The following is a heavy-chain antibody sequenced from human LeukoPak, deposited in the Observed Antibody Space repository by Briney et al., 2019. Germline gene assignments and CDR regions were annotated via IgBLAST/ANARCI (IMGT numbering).Heavy chain of an antibody. D-gene: IGHD3-10*01. V-gene: IGHV3-30-3*01. CDR1: GFTFSSYA. CDR3: ARDWFHYFDY. Sequence: GGSLRPSCAASGFTFSSYAMHWVRQAPGKGLEWVAVISYDGSNKYYADSVKGRFTISRDNSKNTLYLQMNSLRAEDTAVYYCARDWFHYFDYWGQGTLVTVSS. J-gene: IGHJ4*02. CDR2: ISYDGSNK.